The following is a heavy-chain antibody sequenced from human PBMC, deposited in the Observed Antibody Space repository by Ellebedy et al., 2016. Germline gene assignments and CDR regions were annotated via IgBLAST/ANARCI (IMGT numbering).Heavy chain of an antibody. Sequence: GGSLRLXXTASELNLGNYFMSWVRQAPGKGLEWVSTINGGGYTTYFADSVRGRFAISRDNSKNMVFLQMNSLRVEDTALYYCRQGHYFDYWGPGALVTVSS. CDR3: RQGHYFDY. J-gene: IGHJ4*02. CDR2: INGGGYTT. CDR1: ELNLGNYF. V-gene: IGHV3-23*01.